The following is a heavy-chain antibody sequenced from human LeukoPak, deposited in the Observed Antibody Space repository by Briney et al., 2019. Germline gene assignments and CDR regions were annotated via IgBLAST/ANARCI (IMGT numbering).Heavy chain of an antibody. CDR3: ARAPLFDY. J-gene: IGHJ4*02. CDR2: IYTSGST. Sequence: SETLSLTCTVSGGSISSYYWSWIRQPPGKGLEWIGYIYTSGSTNYNPSLKGRVIISVDTSKNQFSLKLSSVTAADTAVYYCARAPLFDYWGQGTLVTVSS. V-gene: IGHV4-4*09. CDR1: GGSISSYY.